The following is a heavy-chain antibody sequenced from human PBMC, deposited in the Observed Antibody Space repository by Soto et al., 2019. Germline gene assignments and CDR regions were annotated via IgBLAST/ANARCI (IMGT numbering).Heavy chain of an antibody. J-gene: IGHJ4*02. CDR3: ARMGPRAARPSY. D-gene: IGHD6-6*01. Sequence: GGSLRLSCAASGFTFSDYDMSWIRQAPGKGLEWVSFVSSSGTTIYYADSVKGRFTISRDNAKNSLYLQMNSLRAEDTAVYYCARMGPRAARPSYWGQGTLVTVSS. V-gene: IGHV3-11*01. CDR1: GFTFSDYD. CDR2: VSSSGTTI.